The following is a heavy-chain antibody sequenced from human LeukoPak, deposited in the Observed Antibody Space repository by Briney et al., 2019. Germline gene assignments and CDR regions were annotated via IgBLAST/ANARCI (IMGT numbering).Heavy chain of an antibody. CDR2: ISYSGST. CDR1: GGSLSSYY. D-gene: IGHD6-13*01. Sequence: SETLSLTCAVYGGSLSSYYWSWIRQPPWKGLEWIGYISYSGSTSYNPSLKSRVTISVDTSKTQFSLKLSSVTAADTAVYYCARATSSWYEHWFDPWGQGTLVTVSS. V-gene: IGHV4-59*08. CDR3: ARATSSWYEHWFDP. J-gene: IGHJ5*02.